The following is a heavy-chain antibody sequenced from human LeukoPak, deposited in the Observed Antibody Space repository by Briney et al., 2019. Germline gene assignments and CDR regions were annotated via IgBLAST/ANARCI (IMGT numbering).Heavy chain of an antibody. CDR1: GFTFSSYS. D-gene: IGHD1-26*01. J-gene: IGHJ4*02. V-gene: IGHV3-21*01. CDR2: ISSSSSYI. CDR3: ARGPSGSDLHY. Sequence: GGSLRLSCAAPGFTFSSYSMNWVRQAPGKGLEWVSSISSSSSYIYYADSVKGRFTISRDNAKNSLYLQMNSLRAEDTAVYYCARGPSGSDLHYWGQGTLVTVSS.